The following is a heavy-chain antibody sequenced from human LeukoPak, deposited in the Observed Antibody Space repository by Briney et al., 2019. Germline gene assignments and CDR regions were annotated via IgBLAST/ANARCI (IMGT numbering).Heavy chain of an antibody. D-gene: IGHD6-6*01. CDR3: AREDRSSSAGREFDY. Sequence: GESLKISCKVSRYTFTSYWIGWVRQMPGKGLEWMGIIFPGDSDTRYSPSFEGQVSISADKSISTAYLQWSSLKASDTAMYYCAREDRSSSAGREFDYWGQGTLVTVSP. J-gene: IGHJ4*02. CDR1: RYTFTSYW. CDR2: IFPGDSDT. V-gene: IGHV5-51*01.